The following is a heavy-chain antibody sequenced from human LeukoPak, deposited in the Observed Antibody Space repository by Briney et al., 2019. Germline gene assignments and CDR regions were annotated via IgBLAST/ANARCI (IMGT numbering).Heavy chain of an antibody. V-gene: IGHV4-34*01. Sequence: SETLSLTCAVYGGSFSGYYWSWIRQPPGKGLEWIGEINHSGSTNYNPSLKSRVTISVDTSKNQFSLKLRSVTAADTAVYYCARGFVEQHPRYFDYWGQGTLVTVSS. J-gene: IGHJ4*02. D-gene: IGHD6-13*01. CDR3: ARGFVEQHPRYFDY. CDR2: INHSGST. CDR1: GGSFSGYY.